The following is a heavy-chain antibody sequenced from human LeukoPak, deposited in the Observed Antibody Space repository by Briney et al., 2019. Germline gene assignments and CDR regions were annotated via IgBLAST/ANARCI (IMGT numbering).Heavy chain of an antibody. Sequence: AGGSLRLSCAASGFTFSSYGMHWVRQAPGKGLEWVAFIRYDGSNKYYADSVKGRFTISRDNSKNTLYLQMNSLRAEDTAVYYCATPRSTAMVIGYWGQGTLVTVSS. CDR2: IRYDGSNK. J-gene: IGHJ4*02. CDR1: GFTFSSYG. CDR3: ATPRSTAMVIGY. D-gene: IGHD5-18*01. V-gene: IGHV3-30*02.